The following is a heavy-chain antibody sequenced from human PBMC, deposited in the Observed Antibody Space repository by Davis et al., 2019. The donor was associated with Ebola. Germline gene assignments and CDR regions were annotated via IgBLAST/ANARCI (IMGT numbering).Heavy chain of an antibody. CDR3: ARDSGIFGDYYFGS. J-gene: IGHJ4*02. V-gene: IGHV3-7*01. CDR2: IKQDGSEI. CDR1: GFRLSTFW. Sequence: PGGSLRLSCAASGFRLSTFWMSWVRQAPGKGLEWVANIKQDGSEIKYLAAVKGRFTISRDNAKNALYLQMNSLRAEDTAVYYCARDSGIFGDYYFGSWGQGTLVTVSS. D-gene: IGHD3-10*02.